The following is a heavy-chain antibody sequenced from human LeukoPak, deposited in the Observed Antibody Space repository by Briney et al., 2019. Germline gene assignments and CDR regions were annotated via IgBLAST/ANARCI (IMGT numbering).Heavy chain of an antibody. D-gene: IGHD2-8*01. CDR3: ARGIVGYCTNGVCLVWFDP. Sequence: SETLSLTCAVYGGSFSGYYWSWIRQPPGKGLEWIGSIYYSGSTYYNPSLKSRVTISVDTSKNQFSLKLSSVTAADTAVYYCARGIVGYCTNGVCLVWFDPWGQGTLVTVSS. V-gene: IGHV4-34*01. CDR1: GGSFSGYY. CDR2: IYYSGST. J-gene: IGHJ5*02.